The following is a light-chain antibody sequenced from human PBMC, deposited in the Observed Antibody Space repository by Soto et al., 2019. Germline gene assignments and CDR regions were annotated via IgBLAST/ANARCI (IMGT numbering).Light chain of an antibody. V-gene: IGKV1-5*01. CDR2: GAS. CDR1: QSISSS. J-gene: IGKJ2*01. CDR3: QQYNSDWYT. Sequence: DIQMTQSPSTLSASVGDRVTITCRASQSISSSLAWYQQKPGKAPKVLIYGASSLESGVPSRFSGSGSGTDFTLTISSLQPDDFATYYCQQYNSDWYTFGQGTKLEI.